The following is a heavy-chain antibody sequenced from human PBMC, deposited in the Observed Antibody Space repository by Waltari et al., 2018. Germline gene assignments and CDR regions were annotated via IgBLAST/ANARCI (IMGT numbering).Heavy chain of an antibody. J-gene: IGHJ3*02. D-gene: IGHD3-10*01. CDR2: IGTTSSSI. V-gene: IGHV3-48*02. CDR3: ASPSLGSGSYWAFDI. Sequence: EVQLVESGGGLVQPGGSLSLSFAASGITFSNYRMNWVRQAPGRGLEWVLYIGTTSSSISYADSVKGRFTISRDNAKNSLYLQMNSLRDEDTAVYYCASPSLGSGSYWAFDIWGQGTMVTVSS. CDR1: GITFSNYR.